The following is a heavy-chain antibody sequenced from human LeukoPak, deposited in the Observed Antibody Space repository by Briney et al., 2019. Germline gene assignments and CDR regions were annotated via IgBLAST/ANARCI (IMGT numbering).Heavy chain of an antibody. CDR1: GFTFSSYS. Sequence: GGSLRLSCAASGFTFSSYSMNWVRQAPGKGLEWVSSISSSSSYIYYADSVEGRFTISRDNAKNSLYLQMNSLRAEDTAVYYCARGYCSSTSCYGSKGDAFDIWGQGTMVTVSS. D-gene: IGHD2-2*01. J-gene: IGHJ3*02. V-gene: IGHV3-21*01. CDR2: ISSSSSYI. CDR3: ARGYCSSTSCYGSKGDAFDI.